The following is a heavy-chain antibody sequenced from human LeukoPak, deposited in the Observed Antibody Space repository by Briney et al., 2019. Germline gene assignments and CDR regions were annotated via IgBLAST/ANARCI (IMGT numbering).Heavy chain of an antibody. CDR3: SLEGSSWYRYFQH. V-gene: IGHV3-11*03. Sequence: PGGSLRLSCAASGFTLSDYFMSWIRQAPGKGLEWVSYIDTRSSYTKYVDSVKGRFTISRDNAENSLYLQMNSLRAEDTAVYYSSLEGSSWYRYFQHWGQGTLVTVSS. D-gene: IGHD6-13*01. CDR2: IDTRSSYT. CDR1: GFTLSDYF. J-gene: IGHJ1*01.